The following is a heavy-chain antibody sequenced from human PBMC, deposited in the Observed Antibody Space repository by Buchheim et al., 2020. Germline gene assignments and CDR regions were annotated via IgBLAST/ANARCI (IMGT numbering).Heavy chain of an antibody. CDR2: INHSGST. V-gene: IGHV4-34*01. Sequence: QVQLQQWGAGLLKPSETLSLTCAVYGGSFSGYYWSWIRQPPGKGLEWIGEINHSGSTNYNPSLKSRVTISVDTSKNQFYLKLSSVTAADTAVYYCARGGKQLVRGRGPFDYWGQGTL. CDR1: GGSFSGYY. J-gene: IGHJ4*02. CDR3: ARGGKQLVRGRGPFDY. D-gene: IGHD6-6*01.